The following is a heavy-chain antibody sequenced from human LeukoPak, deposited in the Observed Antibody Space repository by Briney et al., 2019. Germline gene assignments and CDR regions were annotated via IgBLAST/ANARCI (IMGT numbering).Heavy chain of an antibody. CDR3: ASVPGDYGIPLYRDV. D-gene: IGHD4-17*01. Sequence: SETLSLTCTVSGGSISSGSYFWNWIRQPAGKGLEWIGRIYTSGSTSYSPSLKSRVTISLDTSKNQFSLKLTSVTAADTAVYYCASVPGDYGIPLYRDVWGKGTTVTVSS. V-gene: IGHV4-61*02. J-gene: IGHJ6*03. CDR2: IYTSGST. CDR1: GGSISSGSYF.